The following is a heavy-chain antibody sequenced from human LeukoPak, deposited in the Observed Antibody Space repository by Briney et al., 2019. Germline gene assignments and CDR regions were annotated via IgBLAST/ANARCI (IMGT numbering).Heavy chain of an antibody. J-gene: IGHJ1*01. V-gene: IGHV1-2*02. CDR3: ARDSYYDSSGYYSSEYFQH. Sequence: ASVKVSCKASAYTFTGYYMHWVRQAPGQGLEWMGWINVNSGGTNYAQKFHGRVTMTRDTSISTAYMELSRLRSDDTAVYYCARDSYYDSSGYYSSEYFQHWGQGTLVTVSS. CDR2: INVNSGGT. D-gene: IGHD3-22*01. CDR1: AYTFTGYY.